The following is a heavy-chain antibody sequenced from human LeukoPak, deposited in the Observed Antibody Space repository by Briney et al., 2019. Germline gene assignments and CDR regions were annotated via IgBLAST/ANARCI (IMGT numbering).Heavy chain of an antibody. Sequence: ASVKVSCMASGYTFPSYYMHWVRQAPVQGLEWMGIINPSGGSSRYAQKFQGRVTMTRDRSKSTVYMELSSLRSEDTAVYYCARPWYSSGWYVCWGQGTLVTVSS. CDR3: ARPWYSSGWYVC. D-gene: IGHD6-19*01. V-gene: IGHV1-46*01. CDR1: GYTFPSYY. J-gene: IGHJ5*01. CDR2: INPSGGSS.